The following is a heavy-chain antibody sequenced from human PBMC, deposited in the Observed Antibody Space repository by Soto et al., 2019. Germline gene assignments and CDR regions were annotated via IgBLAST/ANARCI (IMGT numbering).Heavy chain of an antibody. D-gene: IGHD1-26*01. CDR3: ANIATREGYYYYGMDV. V-gene: IGHV3-30*18. J-gene: IGHJ6*02. Sequence: PGGSLRLSCAASGFTFSSYGMHWVRQAPGKGLEWVAVISYDGSNKYYADSVKGRFTISRDNSKNTLYLQMNSRSPEDTAVYYCANIATREGYYYYGMDVWGQGATVTGSS. CDR1: GFTFSSYG. CDR2: ISYDGSNK.